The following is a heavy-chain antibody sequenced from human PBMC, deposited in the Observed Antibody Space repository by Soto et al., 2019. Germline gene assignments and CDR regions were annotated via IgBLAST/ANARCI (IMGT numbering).Heavy chain of an antibody. J-gene: IGHJ4*02. CDR1: ESTVSRDW. V-gene: IGHV3-7*04. D-gene: IGHD1-26*01. CDR2: INQDGSEK. CDR3: SGGVGDAF. Sequence: EVHLVESGGGLVQTGGSLRLSCAIFESTVSRDWMNWVRQAPGKGLEWVAHINQDGSEKYYVDSVKGRFTISRDNAKKSLYLQRSSRRPADTAMYDWSGGVGDAFWGQGTLVTVSS.